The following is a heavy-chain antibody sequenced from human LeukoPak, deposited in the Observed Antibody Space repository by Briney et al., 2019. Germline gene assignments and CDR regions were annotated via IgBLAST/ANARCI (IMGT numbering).Heavy chain of an antibody. CDR3: ARDRYDYAWGSYRDY. CDR1: GFTFSDYY. CDR2: ISSSGSTI. D-gene: IGHD3-16*02. V-gene: IGHV3-11*01. J-gene: IGHJ4*02. Sequence: TGGSLRLSCAASGFTFSDYYMSWIRQAPGKGLEWVSYISSSGSTIYYADSVKGRFTISRDNAKNSLYLQLNSLRAEDTAVYYCARDRYDYAWGSYRDYWGQGTLVTVSS.